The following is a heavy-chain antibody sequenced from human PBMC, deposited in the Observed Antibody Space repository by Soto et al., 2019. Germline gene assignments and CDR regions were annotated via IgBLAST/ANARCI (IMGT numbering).Heavy chain of an antibody. CDR2: IKSKTDGGTT. Sequence: GGSLRLSCAASGFTFSNAWMSWVRQAPGKGLEWVGRIKSKTDGGTTDYAAPVKGRFTISRDDSKNTLYLQMSSLKTEDTAVYYCTTASYCSGGSCYGDDYWGQGTLVTVSS. CDR1: GFTFSNAW. V-gene: IGHV3-15*01. CDR3: TTASYCSGGSCYGDDY. D-gene: IGHD2-15*01. J-gene: IGHJ4*02.